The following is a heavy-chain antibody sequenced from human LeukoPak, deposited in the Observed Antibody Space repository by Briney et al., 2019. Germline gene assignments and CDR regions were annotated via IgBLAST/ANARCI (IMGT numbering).Heavy chain of an antibody. D-gene: IGHD3-10*01. CDR3: AKEGFGELSGKSYYYYYMDV. J-gene: IGHJ6*03. CDR1: GFTFDDYG. Sequence: GGSLRLACAASGFTFDDYGMSWVRQAPGKGLEWVSGINWNGGSTGYADSVKGRFTISRDNSKNSLYLQMNSLRTEDTALYYCAKEGFGELSGKSYYYYYMDVWGKGTTVTVSS. V-gene: IGHV3-20*04. CDR2: INWNGGST.